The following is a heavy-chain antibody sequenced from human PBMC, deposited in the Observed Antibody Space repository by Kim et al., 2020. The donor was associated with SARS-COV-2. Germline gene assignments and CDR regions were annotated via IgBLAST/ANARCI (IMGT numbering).Heavy chain of an antibody. Sequence: SETLSLTCAVYGGSFSGYYWSWIRQPPGKGLEWIGEINHSGSTNYNPSLKSRVTISVDTSKNQFSLKLSSVTAADTAVYYCARGFWSGYFCDYWGQGTLVTVSS. CDR2: INHSGST. CDR1: GGSFSGYY. V-gene: IGHV4-34*01. D-gene: IGHD3-3*01. J-gene: IGHJ4*02. CDR3: ARGFWSGYFCDY.